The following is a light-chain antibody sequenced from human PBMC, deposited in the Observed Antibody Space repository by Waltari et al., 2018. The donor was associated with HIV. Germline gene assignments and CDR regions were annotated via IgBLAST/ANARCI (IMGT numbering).Light chain of an antibody. CDR2: NTK. V-gene: IGLV8-61*01. Sequence: QTVVTQEPSLSVSPGGTVTLTCGLKSGSVSSLHYPRSYRQTPGHTPRTLIYNTKTRSAGVPDRFSGSIVGTKAALTITGAQADDETDYYCVLCFGGGMSYVFGTGTRVTVL. CDR1: SGSVSSLHY. J-gene: IGLJ1*01. CDR3: VLCFGGGMSYV.